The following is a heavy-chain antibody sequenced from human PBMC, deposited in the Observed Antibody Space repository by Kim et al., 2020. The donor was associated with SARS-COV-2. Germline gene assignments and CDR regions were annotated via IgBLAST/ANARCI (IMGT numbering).Heavy chain of an antibody. CDR1: GFTFSSYW. J-gene: IGHJ6*02. V-gene: IGHV3-7*01. Sequence: GGSLRLSCAASGFTFSSYWMNWVRQAPGKGLEWVANIKQDGSEKYYVDSVKGRFTISRDNAQNSLYLQMNSLRVEDAAVYYCARLPALHQSYYYYGMDVWGQGTTVTVSS. CDR3: ARLPALHQSYYYYGMDV. CDR2: IKQDGSEK.